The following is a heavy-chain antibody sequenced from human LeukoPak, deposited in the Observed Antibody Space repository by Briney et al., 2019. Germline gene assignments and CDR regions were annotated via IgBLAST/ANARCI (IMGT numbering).Heavy chain of an antibody. CDR1: GVSISSYY. J-gene: IGHJ4*02. CDR2: IYYSGST. Sequence: SETLSLTCTVSGVSISSYYWSWIRQPPGKGLEWIGYIYYSGSTNYNPSLKSRVTISVDTSKNQFSLKPSSVTAADTAVYYCARIWYSNPTFDYWGQGTLVTVSS. CDR3: ARIWYSNPTFDY. D-gene: IGHD4-11*01. V-gene: IGHV4-59*01.